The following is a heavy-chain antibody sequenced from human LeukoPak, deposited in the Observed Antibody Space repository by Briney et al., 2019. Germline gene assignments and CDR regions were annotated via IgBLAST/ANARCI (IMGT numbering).Heavy chain of an antibody. Sequence: SETLSLTCSVSGGSIITYNWNWIRQPPGRGLEWIGYLYYNGNTNYNPSLRSRVTISLDTSKNQFSLKMRSVAAADTAIYYCARSTSGSSPFHYWGQGTLVTVSS. D-gene: IGHD1-26*01. CDR2: LYYNGNT. J-gene: IGHJ4*02. V-gene: IGHV4-59*01. CDR3: ARSTSGSSPFHY. CDR1: GGSIITYN.